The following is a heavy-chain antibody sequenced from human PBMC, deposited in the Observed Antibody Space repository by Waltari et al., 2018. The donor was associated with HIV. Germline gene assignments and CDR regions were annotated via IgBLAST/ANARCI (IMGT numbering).Heavy chain of an antibody. CDR2: INPNSGGT. CDR1: GYTLTGYY. Sequence: QVQLVQSGAEVKKPGASVKVSCKASGYTLTGYYMHWVRQAPGQGLEWMGRINPNSGGTNDAQKFQGRVTMTRDTSISTAYMELSRLRSDDTAVYYCARELRLRAVAGKYYCDYWGQGTKVTVSS. V-gene: IGHV1-2*06. CDR3: ARELRLRAVAGKYYCDY. D-gene: IGHD6-19*01. J-gene: IGHJ4*02.